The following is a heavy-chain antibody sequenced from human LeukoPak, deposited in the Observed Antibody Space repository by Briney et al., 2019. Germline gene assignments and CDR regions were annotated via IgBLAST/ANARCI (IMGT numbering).Heavy chain of an antibody. J-gene: IGHJ4*02. CDR3: AKARGYYGSSGYYYFDY. D-gene: IGHD3-22*01. Sequence: PGGSLRLSCAASGFTFSSYAMHWVRQAPGKGLEWVAVISYDGSNKYYADSAKGRFTISRDNSKNTLYLQMNSLRAEDTALYYCAKARGYYGSSGYYYFDYWGQGTLVTVSS. CDR2: ISYDGSNK. CDR1: GFTFSSYA. V-gene: IGHV3-30-3*01.